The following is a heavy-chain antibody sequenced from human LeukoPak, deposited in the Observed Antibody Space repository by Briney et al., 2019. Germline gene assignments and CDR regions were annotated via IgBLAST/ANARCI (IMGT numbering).Heavy chain of an antibody. Sequence: ASVKVSCKASGYTFTGYYIHWVRQAPGQGLEWMGWIKPNSGGTNYAQKFQGRVTMTRDTSISTAYMELSRLRSDDTAVYYCAKGGRWLQFAYFDYWGQGTLVTVSS. CDR2: IKPNSGGT. CDR3: AKGGRWLQFAYFDY. CDR1: GYTFTGYY. D-gene: IGHD5-24*01. V-gene: IGHV1-2*02. J-gene: IGHJ4*02.